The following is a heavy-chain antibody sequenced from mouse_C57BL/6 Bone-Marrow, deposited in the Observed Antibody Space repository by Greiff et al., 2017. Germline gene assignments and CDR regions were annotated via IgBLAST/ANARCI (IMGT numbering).Heavy chain of an antibody. CDR2: IYPRSGNT. V-gene: IGHV1-81*01. CDR3: ARDSSGPWFAY. Sequence: QVQLQQSGAELARPGASVKLSCKASGYTFTSYGISWVKQRTGQGLEWIGEIYPRSGNTYYNEKVKGKATLTADKSSSTAYMELRSLTSEDSAVYFCARDSSGPWFAYWGQGTLVTVSA. J-gene: IGHJ3*01. CDR1: GYTFTSYG. D-gene: IGHD3-2*02.